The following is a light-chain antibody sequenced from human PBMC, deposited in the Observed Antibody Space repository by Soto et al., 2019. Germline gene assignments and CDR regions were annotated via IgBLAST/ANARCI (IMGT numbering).Light chain of an antibody. CDR1: QSVSSN. CDR2: GAS. Sequence: EIVRPQSPSTLSVSPGERSTLSCMASQSVSSNLAWYQQKPGQAPRLLIYGASTRATGIPARFSGSGSGTEFTLTISSLQSEDFAVYYCQQYNNWPGTFGQGTKVDIK. V-gene: IGKV3-15*01. J-gene: IGKJ1*01. CDR3: QQYNNWPGT.